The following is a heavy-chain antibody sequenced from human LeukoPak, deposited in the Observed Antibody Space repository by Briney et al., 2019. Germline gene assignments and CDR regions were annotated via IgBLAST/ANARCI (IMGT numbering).Heavy chain of an antibody. J-gene: IGHJ4*02. CDR2: IIPIFGTA. V-gene: IGHV1-69*13. CDR3: ARAPLTGDFGDYFDY. D-gene: IGHD7-27*01. CDR1: GGTFSSYA. Sequence: SVKVTCKASGGTFSSYAISWVRQAPGQGLEWMGGIIPIFGTANYAQKFQGRVTITADESTSTAYMELSSLRSEDTAVYYCARAPLTGDFGDYFDYWGQGTLVTVSS.